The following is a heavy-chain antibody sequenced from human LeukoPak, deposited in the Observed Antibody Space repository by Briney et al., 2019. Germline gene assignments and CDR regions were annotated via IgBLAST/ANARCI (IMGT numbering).Heavy chain of an antibody. V-gene: IGHV4-30-4*01. CDR2: IYYSGST. CDR1: GGSISSGDCY. J-gene: IGHJ5*02. CDR3: ARGQHYYGSGRWGNWFDP. D-gene: IGHD3-10*01. Sequence: SSETLSLTCTVSGGSISSGDCYWSWIRQPPGKGLEWIGYIYYSGSTYYNPSLKSRVTISVDTSKNQFSLKLSSVTAADTAVYYCARGQHYYGSGRWGNWFDPWGQGTLVTVSS.